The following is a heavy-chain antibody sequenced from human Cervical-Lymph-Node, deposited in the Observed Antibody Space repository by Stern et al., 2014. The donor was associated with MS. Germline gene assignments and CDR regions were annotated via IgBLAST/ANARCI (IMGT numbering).Heavy chain of an antibody. D-gene: IGHD6-13*01. CDR2: IFPGFGTP. Sequence: VQLLESGAEVTKPGSSVKVSCKASGGTFSKFPSSWVRQAPGQGLEWMGGIFPGFGTPACAQDLRIRYTITADGSTSTVYMDLSSLSSDDTAVYYCALSSETSDRWYSLGYDLWCQGTLVTVSS. V-gene: IGHV1-69*01. CDR1: GGTFSKFP. J-gene: IGHJ5*02. CDR3: ALSSETSDRWYSLGYDL.